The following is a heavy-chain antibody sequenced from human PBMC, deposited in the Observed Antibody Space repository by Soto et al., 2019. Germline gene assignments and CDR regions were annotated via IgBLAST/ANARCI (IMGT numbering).Heavy chain of an antibody. CDR1: GYTFTEYY. V-gene: IGHV1-2*02. D-gene: IGHD3-22*01. CDR3: AREDYDSSGYSTYFQN. J-gene: IGHJ1*01. CDR2: INPNSGGT. Sequence: GASVKVSCKASGYTFTEYYIHWVRQAPGQGLEWMGWINPNSGGTNYAQKFQGRVTMTRDTSISTAYMELSSLRSDDTAVYYCAREDYDSSGYSTYFQNWAQGTLVTVSS.